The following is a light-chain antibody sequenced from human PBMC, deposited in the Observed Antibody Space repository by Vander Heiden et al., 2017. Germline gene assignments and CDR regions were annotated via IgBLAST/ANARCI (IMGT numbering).Light chain of an antibody. V-gene: IGKV2-30*01. CDR1: QSLIYSDGNTY. CDR3: RQSGHGPHT. J-gene: IGKJ2*01. CDR2: KVS. Sequence: DVVMTQSPLSLPVILGQPASISCRSSQSLIYSDGNTYLTWFQQRPGQSPRRLIYKVSNRDSGVPDRFSGSGSGTDFTLKISRVEADDVGVYYCRQSGHGPHTFGQGTKLEIK.